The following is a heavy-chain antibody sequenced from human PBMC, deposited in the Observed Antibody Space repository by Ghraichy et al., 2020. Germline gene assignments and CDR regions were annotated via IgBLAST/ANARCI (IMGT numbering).Heavy chain of an antibody. Sequence: SVKVSCKASGGTFSSYAISWVRQAPGQGLEWMGGIIPIFGTANYAQKFQGRVTITADESTSTAYMELSSLRSEDTAVYYCARGTYYYDSSGYQFDYWGQGTLVTVSS. D-gene: IGHD3-22*01. CDR3: ARGTYYYDSSGYQFDY. CDR1: GGTFSSYA. CDR2: IIPIFGTA. V-gene: IGHV1-69*13. J-gene: IGHJ4*02.